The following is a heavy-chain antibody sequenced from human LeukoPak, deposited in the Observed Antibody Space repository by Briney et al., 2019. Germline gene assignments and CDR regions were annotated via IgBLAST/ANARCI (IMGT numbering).Heavy chain of an antibody. V-gene: IGHV3-11*01. CDR3: ARGEVLWFGELSPQIDY. CDR1: GFTFSDYY. CDR2: ISSSGSTI. Sequence: GGSLRLSCAASGFTFSDYYMSWIRQAPGKGLEWVSYISSSGSTIYYADSVKGRFAISRDNAKNSLYLQMNSLRAEDTAVYYCARGEVLWFGELSPQIDYWGQGTLVTVSS. J-gene: IGHJ4*02. D-gene: IGHD3-10*01.